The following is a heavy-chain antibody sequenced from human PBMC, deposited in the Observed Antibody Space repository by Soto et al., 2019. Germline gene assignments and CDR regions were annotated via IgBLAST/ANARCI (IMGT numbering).Heavy chain of an antibody. D-gene: IGHD2-15*01. Sequence: SETLSLTCTVSGGSIDSGDYYWSWIRQLPGKGLEWIGYIYYIGNTYYNPSLESRVTISVDTSKNQFSLKLRSVTAADTGVYFCATYDATGHKYWGPGTLVTVS. CDR3: ATYDATGHKY. J-gene: IGHJ4*02. CDR1: GGSIDSGDYY. V-gene: IGHV4-30-4*08. CDR2: IYYIGNT.